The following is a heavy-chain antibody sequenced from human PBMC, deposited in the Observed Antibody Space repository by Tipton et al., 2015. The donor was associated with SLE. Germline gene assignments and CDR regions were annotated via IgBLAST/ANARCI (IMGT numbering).Heavy chain of an antibody. CDR2: IYYSGST. CDR3: GARGAFDI. CDR1: GGSISSSSYY. Sequence: TLSLTCTVSGGSISSSSYYWGWIRQPPGKGLEWIGYIYYSGSTYYTPPLRSRVSISVDTSKNQFSLSLSSVTAADTAVYYCGARGAFDIWGQGTMVTVSS. V-gene: IGHV4-39*07. D-gene: IGHD3-16*01. J-gene: IGHJ3*02.